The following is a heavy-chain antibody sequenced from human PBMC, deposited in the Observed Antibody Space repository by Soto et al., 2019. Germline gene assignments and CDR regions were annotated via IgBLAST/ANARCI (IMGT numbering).Heavy chain of an antibody. CDR2: INPNSGGT. V-gene: IGHV1-2*04. J-gene: IGHJ4*02. CDR1: GYTFTGYY. D-gene: IGHD6-13*01. Sequence: ASVKVSCKASGYTFTGYYMHWARQAPGQGLEWMGWINPNSGGTNYAQRFQGWVTMTRDTSISTAYMELSRLRSDDTAVYYCARSGSLYYFDYWGQGTLVTVSS. CDR3: ARSGSLYYFDY.